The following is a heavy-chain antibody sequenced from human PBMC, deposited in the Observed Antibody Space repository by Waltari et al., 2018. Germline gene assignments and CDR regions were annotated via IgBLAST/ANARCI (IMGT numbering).Heavy chain of an antibody. J-gene: IGHJ4*02. CDR1: GDSVPSNSAA. CDR2: TDYMSKWDN. D-gene: IGHD3-22*01. Sequence: QVQLQQSGPGLVKPSQTLSLTCAISGDSVPSNSAAWNWIRQSPSRGLEWLGRTDYMSKWDNDYAVSVKSRITINPDTSKNQFSLQLNSVTPEDTAVYYCARDPVYDSSGWSYFDYWGQGTLVTVSS. V-gene: IGHV6-1*01. CDR3: ARDPVYDSSGWSYFDY.